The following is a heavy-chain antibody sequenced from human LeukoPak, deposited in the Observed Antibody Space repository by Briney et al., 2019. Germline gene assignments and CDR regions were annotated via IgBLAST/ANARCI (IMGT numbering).Heavy chain of an antibody. CDR2: INQSGST. J-gene: IGHJ4*02. V-gene: IGHV4-34*01. CDR3: ARGEPAYCSSNSCSYDY. CDR1: GGSFSGYY. D-gene: IGHD2-2*01. Sequence: SETLSLTCAIYGGSFSGYYWSWIRQPPGKGLEWIGEINQSGSTYYNPSLKSRATISGDTSKNQFSLKLNSVTAADTAVYYCARGEPAYCSSNSCSYDYWGQGTLVTVSS.